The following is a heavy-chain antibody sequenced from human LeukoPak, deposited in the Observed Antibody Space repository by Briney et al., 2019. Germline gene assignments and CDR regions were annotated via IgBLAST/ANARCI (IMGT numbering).Heavy chain of an antibody. CDR2: ISGRGDTT. CDR1: GFIFSSYG. J-gene: IGHJ4*02. V-gene: IGHV3-23*01. Sequence: PGGSLRLSCAASGFIFSSYGMSWVRQAPGKGPEWVSSISGRGDTTYYADSVKGRFTISRDNFKNILYLKMSSLRAEDTAVYFCAKEDFGDYGSGSDYGSNYWGQGTLVTVSS. D-gene: IGHD3-10*01. CDR3: AKEDFGDYGSGSDYGSNY.